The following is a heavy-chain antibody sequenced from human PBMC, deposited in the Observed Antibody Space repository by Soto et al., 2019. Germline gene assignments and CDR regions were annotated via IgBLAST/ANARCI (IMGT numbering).Heavy chain of an antibody. CDR3: ARESGSGRSNWFDP. Sequence: GGSLRLSCAASGFTVCSYSMNWVRQAPGKGLEWVSSISSSSSYIYYADSVKGRFTISRDNAKNSLYLQMNSLRAEDTAVYYCARESGSGRSNWFDPWGQGTLVTVSS. D-gene: IGHD6-19*01. CDR1: GFTVCSYS. J-gene: IGHJ5*02. CDR2: ISSSSSYI. V-gene: IGHV3-21*01.